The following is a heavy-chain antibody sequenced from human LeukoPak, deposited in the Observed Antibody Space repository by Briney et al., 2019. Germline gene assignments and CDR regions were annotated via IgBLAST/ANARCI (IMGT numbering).Heavy chain of an antibody. CDR1: GGSISSGSYY. D-gene: IGHD2-2*01. J-gene: IGHJ6*03. Sequence: PSQTLSLTCTVSGGSISSGSYYWSWIRQPAGKGLEWIGRIYTSGSTNYNPSLKSRVTISVDTSKNQFSLKLSSVTAADTAVYYCARDLGCSSTSCDEGVWYYYYMDVWGKGTTVTVSS. V-gene: IGHV4-61*02. CDR3: ARDLGCSSTSCDEGVWYYYYMDV. CDR2: IYTSGST.